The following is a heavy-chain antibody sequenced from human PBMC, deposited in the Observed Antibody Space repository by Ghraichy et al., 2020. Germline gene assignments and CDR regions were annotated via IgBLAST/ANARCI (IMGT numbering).Heavy chain of an antibody. CDR1: GGSVSSYY. Sequence: SETLSLTCTVSGGSVSSYYWSWIRQPPWKGLEWIGYVSYSGSTKYNPSLRSRVTISIDTSKNQVSLKLTSVTDADAAVYYCARDSYGDYPDYWGQGILVTVSS. D-gene: IGHD4/OR15-4a*01. CDR3: ARDSYGDYPDY. CDR2: VSYSGST. J-gene: IGHJ4*02. V-gene: IGHV4-59*02.